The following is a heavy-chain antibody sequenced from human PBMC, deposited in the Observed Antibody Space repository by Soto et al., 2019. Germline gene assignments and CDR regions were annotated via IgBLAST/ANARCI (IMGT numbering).Heavy chain of an antibody. CDR3: ARLPVAGTLDY. J-gene: IGHJ4*02. D-gene: IGHD6-19*01. V-gene: IGHV5-51*01. CDR1: GYRFTNYW. Sequence: GESLKISCEDSGYRFTNYWIAWVRQMPGKGLEWMGIIYPGDSTTRYSPSFQGQVTISADKSISTAYLQWSSLKASDTAMYYCARLPVAGTLDYWGQGTLVTVSS. CDR2: IYPGDSTT.